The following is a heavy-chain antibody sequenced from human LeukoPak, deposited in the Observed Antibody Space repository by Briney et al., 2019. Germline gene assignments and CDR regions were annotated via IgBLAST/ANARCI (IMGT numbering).Heavy chain of an antibody. CDR2: INPNSGGT. CDR3: ARVPPYYYDSSANWFDP. CDR1: GYTFTGYY. D-gene: IGHD3-22*01. J-gene: IGHJ5*02. Sequence: GASVKVSCKASGYTFTGYYMHWVRQAPGQGLEWMGWINPNSGGTNYAQKFQGRVTMTRDTSISTAYMELSRLRSDDTAVYYCARVPPYYYDSSANWFDPWGQGTLVTVSS. V-gene: IGHV1-2*02.